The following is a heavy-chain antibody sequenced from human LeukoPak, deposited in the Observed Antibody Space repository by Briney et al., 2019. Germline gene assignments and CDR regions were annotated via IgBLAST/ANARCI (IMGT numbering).Heavy chain of an antibody. CDR2: IWFDGIRK. Sequence: PGGSLRLSCAASGFTFSNYGMHWVRQVPGKGLEWVAAIWFDGIRKYYADSVKGRLTISRDNSKNTLYLQMNSLRAEDTAVYYCAKASIVVVVATLDYWGQGTLVTVSA. CDR3: AKASIVVVVATLDY. J-gene: IGHJ4*02. V-gene: IGHV3-33*06. CDR1: GFTFSNYG. D-gene: IGHD2-15*01.